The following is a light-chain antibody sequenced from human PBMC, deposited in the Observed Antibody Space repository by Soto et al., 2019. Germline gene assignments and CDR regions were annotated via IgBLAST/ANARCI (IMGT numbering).Light chain of an antibody. CDR1: QDIKNY. CDR2: DAS. V-gene: IGKV1-33*01. J-gene: IGKJ4*01. CDR3: QQYDHLPLT. Sequence: DIQMTQSPSSLSASVGDRVTITCQASQDIKNYLNWYQQKSGKAHKXLIYDASDLETGVPSRFSGSGSGTAGTFTINSLQPEDIETYYCQQYDHLPLTFGGGTKVDIK.